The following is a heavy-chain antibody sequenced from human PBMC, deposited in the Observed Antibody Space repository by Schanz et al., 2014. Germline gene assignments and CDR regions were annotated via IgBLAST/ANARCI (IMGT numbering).Heavy chain of an antibody. V-gene: IGHV3-21*02. D-gene: IGHD2-21*02. CDR1: DLTSGTFS. CDR3: ARPSDSSWYMDV. Sequence: EVQLVESGGGLVKPGGPLGFSGAASDLTSGTFSMNGVGQAPGKGLEWVSSISSSSSYISYADSVKGRFTISRDNAKNSLYLQMNSLRAEDTAVYYCARPSDSSWYMDVWGKGTTVTVSS. J-gene: IGHJ6*03. CDR2: ISSSSSYI.